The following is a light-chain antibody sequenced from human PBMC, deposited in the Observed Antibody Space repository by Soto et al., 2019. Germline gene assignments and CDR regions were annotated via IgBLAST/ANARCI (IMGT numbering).Light chain of an antibody. Sequence: QSVLTQPPSVSGAPGQRVTISCTGSSSNIGAGYDVHWYQQVPGTAPKLLNYGNRNRLSGVPDRFSGSKSGTSASLAITGLQAEDEADYYCQSYDSSLSGYVFGTGTKVTVL. J-gene: IGLJ1*01. CDR1: SSNIGAGYD. CDR2: GNR. CDR3: QSYDSSLSGYV. V-gene: IGLV1-40*01.